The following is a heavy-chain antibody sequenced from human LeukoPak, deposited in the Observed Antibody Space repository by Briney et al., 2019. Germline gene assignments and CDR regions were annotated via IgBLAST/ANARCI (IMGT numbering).Heavy chain of an antibody. V-gene: IGHV3-48*04. Sequence: PGGSLRLSCAASGFTFSRYSMNWVRQAPGKGLEWVSYMSTSDSPIYYTDSVKGRFTISRDNAKNSLYLQMNSLRASDTAVYYCARELNGAFDPWGQGTLVTVSS. CDR2: MSTSDSPI. D-gene: IGHD1-1*01. J-gene: IGHJ5*02. CDR1: GFTFSRYS. CDR3: ARELNGAFDP.